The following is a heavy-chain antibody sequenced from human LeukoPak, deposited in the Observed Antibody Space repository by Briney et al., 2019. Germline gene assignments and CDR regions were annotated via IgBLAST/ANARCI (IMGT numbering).Heavy chain of an antibody. D-gene: IGHD3-10*01. CDR1: GFTFSSYG. CDR2: IWYDGSNK. Sequence: GGSLRLSCAASGFTFSSYGMHWVRQAPGKGLEWVAVIWYDGSNKYYADSVKGRFTISRENSKNTLYLQMNSLRAEDTAVYYCARDLNHPSWLLLWFGESHWPRSPPGFDYWGQGTLVTVSS. V-gene: IGHV3-33*01. J-gene: IGHJ4*02. CDR3: ARDLNHPSWLLLWFGESHWPRSPPGFDY.